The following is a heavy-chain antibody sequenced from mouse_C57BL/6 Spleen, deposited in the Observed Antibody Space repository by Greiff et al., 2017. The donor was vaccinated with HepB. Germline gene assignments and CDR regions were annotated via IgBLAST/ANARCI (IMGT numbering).Heavy chain of an antibody. CDR2: IYPGSGST. Sequence: QVQLQQPGAELVKPGASVKMSCKASGYTFTSYWITWVKQRPGQGLEWIGDIYPGSGSTNYNEKFKSKATLTVDTSSSTAYMQLSSLTSEDSAVYYCAKGVYYGSSWGYDFDYWGQGTTLTVSS. CDR1: GYTFTSYW. D-gene: IGHD1-1*01. V-gene: IGHV1-55*01. J-gene: IGHJ2*01. CDR3: AKGVYYGSSWGYDFDY.